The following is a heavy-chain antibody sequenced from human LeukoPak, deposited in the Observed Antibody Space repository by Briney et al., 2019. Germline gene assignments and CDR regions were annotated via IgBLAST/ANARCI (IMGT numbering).Heavy chain of an antibody. CDR1: GFTFSSYA. V-gene: IGHV3-23*01. CDR2: ISGSGGST. CDR3: ASLGYCSGGSCYSASWFDP. Sequence: GGSLRLSCAASGFTFSSYAMSWVRQAPGKGLEWVSAISGSGGSTYYADSVKGRFTISRHNSNNTLYLQMNSLRAEDTAVYYCASLGYCSGGSCYSASWFDPWGQEPWSPSPQ. D-gene: IGHD2-15*01. J-gene: IGHJ5*02.